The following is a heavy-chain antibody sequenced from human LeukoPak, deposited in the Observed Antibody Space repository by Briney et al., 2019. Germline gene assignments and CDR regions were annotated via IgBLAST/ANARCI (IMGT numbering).Heavy chain of an antibody. CDR3: ARVRYYYDSSGYWPDAFDI. V-gene: IGHV3-30*04. CDR2: ISYDGSNK. Sequence: GGSLRLSCAASGFTFSSYAMHWVRQAPGKGLEWVAAISYDGSNKYYADSVKGRFTISRDNSKNTLYLQMNSLRAEDTAVYYCARVRYYYDSSGYWPDAFDIWGQGTMVTVSS. J-gene: IGHJ3*02. CDR1: GFTFSSYA. D-gene: IGHD3-22*01.